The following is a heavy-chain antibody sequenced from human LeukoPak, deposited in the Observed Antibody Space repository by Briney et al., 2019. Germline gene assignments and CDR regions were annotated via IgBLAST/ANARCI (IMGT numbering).Heavy chain of an antibody. D-gene: IGHD1-1*01. CDR1: GFTFSTYV. Sequence: GGSLRLSCAASGFTFSTYVMSWVRQAPGKGLEWVSAISGSGGSTYYADSVKGRFTISRDNSKNTLYLQMNSLGADDTAVYYCAKGNWRYFDYWGQGTLVTVSP. CDR3: AKGNWRYFDY. CDR2: ISGSGGST. V-gene: IGHV3-23*01. J-gene: IGHJ4*02.